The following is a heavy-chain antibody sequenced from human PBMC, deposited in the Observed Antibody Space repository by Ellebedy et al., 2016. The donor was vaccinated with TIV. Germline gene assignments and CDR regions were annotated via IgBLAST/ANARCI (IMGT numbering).Heavy chain of an antibody. CDR3: VRVRYTTGWYALDV. CDR1: GFNVKDDY. D-gene: IGHD6-19*01. J-gene: IGHJ3*01. CDR2: VFGRDNT. Sequence: PGGSLRLSCVASGFNVKDDYMSWVRQAPGKGLEWFALVFGRDNTAYGDSVRGSFTVSRDAGTNTLFLQMNNLRDDDTAIYFCVRVRYTTGWYALDVWGLGTMVSVSA. V-gene: IGHV3-66*01.